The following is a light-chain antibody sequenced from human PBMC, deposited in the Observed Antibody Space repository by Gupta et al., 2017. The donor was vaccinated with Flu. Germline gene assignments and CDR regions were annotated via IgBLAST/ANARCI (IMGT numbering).Light chain of an antibody. CDR1: QNISPY. Sequence: DIQMTQSPSSLSSSVRDRVSITCRASQNISPYLNWYQQKPGKAPKLLIYEESILQSGVPARFSGSASGTDFTLTISSLQPEDFATYYCHQSHTTPQTFGQGTKVEV. CDR3: HQSHTTPQT. V-gene: IGKV1-39*01. J-gene: IGKJ1*01. CDR2: EES.